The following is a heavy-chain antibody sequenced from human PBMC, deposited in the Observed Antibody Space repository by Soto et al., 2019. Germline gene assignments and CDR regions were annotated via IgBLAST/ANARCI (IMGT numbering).Heavy chain of an antibody. CDR2: ISYDGSNK. J-gene: IGHJ6*02. V-gene: IGHV3-30*18. D-gene: IGHD6-13*01. Sequence: QVQLVESGGGVVQPGRSLRLSCAASGFTFSSYGMHWVRQAPGKGLEWVAVISYDGSNKYYADSVKGRVTISRDNSKNTLYLQMNSLRAEDTAVYYCAKDREGGIAAAGTSYYYYGMDVWGQGTTVTVSS. CDR3: AKDREGGIAAAGTSYYYYGMDV. CDR1: GFTFSSYG.